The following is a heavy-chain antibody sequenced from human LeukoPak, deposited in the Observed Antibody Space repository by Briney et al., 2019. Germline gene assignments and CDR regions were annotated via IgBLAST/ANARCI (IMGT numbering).Heavy chain of an antibody. CDR3: AKDRYCTSSSCPIDY. CDR2: ISSNSDDI. V-gene: IGHV3-9*01. J-gene: IGHJ4*02. Sequence: GRSLRLSCTASGFIFDDYAMHWVRQPPGKGLEWVSSISSNSDDIGYADSVKGRFTISRDSAKKSLYLHMNSLRVEDTALYYCAKDRYCTSSSCPIDYWGQGTLVTVSS. D-gene: IGHD2-8*01. CDR1: GFIFDDYA.